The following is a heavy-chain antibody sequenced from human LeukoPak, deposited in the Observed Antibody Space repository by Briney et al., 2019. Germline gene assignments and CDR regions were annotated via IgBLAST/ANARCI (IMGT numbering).Heavy chain of an antibody. J-gene: IGHJ5*02. CDR3: ARLLSVVAATLGFDP. CDR1: GGSFSGYY. V-gene: IGHV4-34*01. Sequence: SETLSLTCAVYGGSFSGYYWSWIRQPPGKGREWIGEINHSGSTNYNPSLKSRVTISVDTSKNQFSLKLSSVTAADTAVYYCARLLSVVAATLGFDPWGQGTLVTVSS. CDR2: INHSGST. D-gene: IGHD2-15*01.